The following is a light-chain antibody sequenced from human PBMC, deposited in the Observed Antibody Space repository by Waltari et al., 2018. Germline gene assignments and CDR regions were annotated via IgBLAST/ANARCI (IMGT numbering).Light chain of an antibody. CDR3: ATWDDSLRGPV. J-gene: IGLJ3*02. CDR1: NSNIGTNA. Sequence: QPMLTQPPSLSGAPRQGVTISCSGSNSNIGTNAVSWYQHLPGQAPKLLLYYNNLVASGVSDRFSGSKSGTSASLAISRLQSDDEAHYYCATWDDSLRGPVFGGGTKLTVL. V-gene: IGLV1-36*01. CDR2: YNN.